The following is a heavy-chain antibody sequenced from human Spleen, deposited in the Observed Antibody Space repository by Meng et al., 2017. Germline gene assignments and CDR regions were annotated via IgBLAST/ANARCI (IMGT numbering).Heavy chain of an antibody. J-gene: IGHJ5*02. CDR2: IYYSGST. CDR3: VRRGGSGSFSP. D-gene: IGHD3-10*01. V-gene: IGHV4-30-4*01. Sequence: QVQLQESGPGLVKPSQTLSLTCTVSGGSISSGDYYWSWIRQPPGRGLEWIGYIYYSGSTYYNPSLRSRVTISVDTSKNQFSLILTSVTAADTAVYYCVRRGGSGSFSPWGQGTLVTVSS. CDR1: GGSISSGDYY.